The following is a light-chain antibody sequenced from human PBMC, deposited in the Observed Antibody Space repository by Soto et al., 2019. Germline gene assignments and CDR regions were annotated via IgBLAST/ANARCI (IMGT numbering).Light chain of an antibody. V-gene: IGKV1-39*01. J-gene: IGKJ1*01. Sequence: DIRLTQSPPSLSASVGDRVTISCRASQSISTYLMWYQQKPGKAPNLLIYGASGLQNGVPSRFTGSGSGTEFSHTISGLQPEDSGTYYCQQSSITPRSFGQGTKVEI. CDR1: QSISTY. CDR3: QQSSITPRS. CDR2: GAS.